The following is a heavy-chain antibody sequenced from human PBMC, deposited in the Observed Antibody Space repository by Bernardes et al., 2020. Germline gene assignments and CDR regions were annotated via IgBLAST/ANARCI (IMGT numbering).Heavy chain of an antibody. CDR2: INSDGSRT. V-gene: IGHV3-74*01. CDR1: GFTFSSYW. D-gene: IGHD1-26*01. CDR3: ARGGWELMGGGYDY. J-gene: IGHJ4*02. Sequence: GGSLRLSRAASGFTFSSYWMHWVRQAPGKGLVWVSRINSDGSRTSYADSVKGRFTISRDNAKNTLYLQMNSLRAEDTAVYYCARGGWELMGGGYDYWGQGTLVTVSS.